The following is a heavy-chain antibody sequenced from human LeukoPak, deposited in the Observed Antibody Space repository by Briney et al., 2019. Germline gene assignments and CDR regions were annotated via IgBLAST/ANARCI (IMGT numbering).Heavy chain of an antibody. CDR3: ARDVRSNLLGY. D-gene: IGHD3-16*01. CDR1: GGTFSSYA. V-gene: IGHV1-69*04. Sequence: ASVKVSCKASGGTFSSYAISWVRQAPGQGLEWMGRIIPILGIANYAQKFQGRVTITADKSTSTAYMELSCLRSEDTAVYYCARDVRSNLLGYWGQGTLVTVSS. CDR2: IIPILGIA. J-gene: IGHJ4*02.